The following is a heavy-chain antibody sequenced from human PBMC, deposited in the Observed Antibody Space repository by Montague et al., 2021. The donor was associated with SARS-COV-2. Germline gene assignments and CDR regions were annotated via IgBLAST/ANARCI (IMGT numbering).Heavy chain of an antibody. CDR1: GGSITNDD. D-gene: IGHD3-16*01. V-gene: IGHV4-59*08. CDR3: ARYYERSLDV. Sequence: SETLSLTCTVSGGSITNDDWSWIRQPPGKGLEWIVNIFKNGDIYXNPSLRSRVIISVDTSKSQFSLKVTSVTAADTAAYCCARYYERSLDVWGQGTTVTVSS. CDR2: IFKNGDI. J-gene: IGHJ6*02.